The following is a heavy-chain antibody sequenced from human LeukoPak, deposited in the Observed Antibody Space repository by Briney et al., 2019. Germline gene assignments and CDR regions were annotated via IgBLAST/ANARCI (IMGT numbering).Heavy chain of an antibody. V-gene: IGHV4-34*01. Sequence: SETLSLTCAVYGGSFSGYYWSWIRQPPGKGLEWIGEINHSGSTNYNPSLKSRVTISVDTSKNQFSLKLSSVTAADTAVYYCARGPVVVTAVDYWGQGTLVTVSS. D-gene: IGHD2-21*02. J-gene: IGHJ4*02. CDR3: ARGPVVVTAVDY. CDR1: GGSFSGYY. CDR2: INHSGST.